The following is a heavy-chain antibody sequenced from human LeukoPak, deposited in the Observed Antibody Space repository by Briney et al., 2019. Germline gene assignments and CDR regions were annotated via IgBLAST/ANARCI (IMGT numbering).Heavy chain of an antibody. D-gene: IGHD3-10*02. J-gene: IGHJ4*02. V-gene: IGHV4-39*01. CDR1: GGSINSSSHY. CDR3: ARQYFLILSLYYFDY. CDR2: IYYSGST. Sequence: RPSETLSLTCTVSGGSINSSSHYWGWIRQPPGKGLEWIGSIYYSGSTYYNPSLKSRVTISADTSKNQFSLKLSSVTAADTAVYYCARQYFLILSLYYFDYWGQGTLVTVSS.